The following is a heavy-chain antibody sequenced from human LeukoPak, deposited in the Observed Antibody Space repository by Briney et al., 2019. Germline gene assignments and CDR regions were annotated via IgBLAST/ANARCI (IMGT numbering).Heavy chain of an antibody. D-gene: IGHD5-12*01. J-gene: IGHJ4*02. CDR1: GGSISSYY. CDR3: ARVSGYDWESFYDY. CDR2: IYYSGST. Sequence: PSETLSLTRTVSGGSISSYYWSWIRQPPGKGLEWIGYIYYSGSTNYNPSLKSRVTISVATSKNQFSLKLSSVTAADTAVYYCARVSGYDWESFYDYWGQGTLVTVSS. V-gene: IGHV4-59*01.